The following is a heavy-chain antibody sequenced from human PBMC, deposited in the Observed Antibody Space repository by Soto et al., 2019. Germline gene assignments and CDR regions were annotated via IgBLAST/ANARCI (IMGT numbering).Heavy chain of an antibody. D-gene: IGHD6-19*01. V-gene: IGHV1-18*01. CDR2: ISTYNGDT. CDR3: AREPVAGIWFDP. Sequence: GASVKVSCKASGYTFTRSGISWVRQAPGQGLEWMGWISTYNGDTNYAQTFQGRVTMTTDTSTSTVHMEVRSLRSDDTAVYYCAREPVAGIWFDPWGQGTLVTVSS. J-gene: IGHJ5*02. CDR1: GYTFTRSG.